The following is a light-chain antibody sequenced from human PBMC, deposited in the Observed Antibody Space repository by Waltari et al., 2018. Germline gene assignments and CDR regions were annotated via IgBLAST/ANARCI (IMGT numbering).Light chain of an antibody. CDR1: KSVARY. CDR3: QKYVNLPGT. CDR2: DEA. V-gene: IGKV3-20*01. Sequence: ASSPSPAPLSSSTVARTTLSCRASKSVARYLAWYQQNPGQAPRLLIYDEATRATGIPDRFSGSGSGTDFGLTIGRLEPDDFAVYYCQKYVNLPGTFGQGTKVEIK. J-gene: IGKJ1*01.